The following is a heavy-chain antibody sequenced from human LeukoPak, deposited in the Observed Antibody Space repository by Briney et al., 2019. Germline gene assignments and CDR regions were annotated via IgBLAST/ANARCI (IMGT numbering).Heavy chain of an antibody. V-gene: IGHV3-7*01. J-gene: IGHJ4*02. CDR2: IRQDGSDK. CDR1: GFTFSTYW. Sequence: GGSLRLSCAASGFTFSTYWMSWVRQAPGKGLEWVANIRQDGSDKYYVDSVKGRFTISRDNAKNSLYLQMNSLRAEDTAEYYCARDGGSAIPFDYWGQGTLVTVSS. CDR3: ARDGGSAIPFDY.